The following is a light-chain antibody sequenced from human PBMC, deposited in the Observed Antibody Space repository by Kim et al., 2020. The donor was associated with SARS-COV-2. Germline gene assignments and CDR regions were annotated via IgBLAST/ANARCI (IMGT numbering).Light chain of an antibody. Sequence: QSALTQPPSASGSPGQSVTISCTGTSSDVGGYNYVSWYQQHPGKAPKLMIYEVSKRPSGVPDRFSVSKSGNTASLTVSGLQAEDEADYYCSSYADSNTGVFGGGTQLTVL. CDR2: EVS. J-gene: IGLJ3*02. CDR1: SSDVGGYNY. CDR3: SSYADSNTGV. V-gene: IGLV2-8*01.